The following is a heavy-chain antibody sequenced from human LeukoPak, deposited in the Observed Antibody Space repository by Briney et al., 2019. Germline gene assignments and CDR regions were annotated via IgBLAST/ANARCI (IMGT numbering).Heavy chain of an antibody. CDR2: IYYSGST. J-gene: IGHJ4*02. V-gene: IGHV4-31*03. CDR1: GGSISSGGYY. CDR3: ARVRAPRGYYDSSGRPYYFDY. D-gene: IGHD3-22*01. Sequence: SQTLSLTCTVSGGSISSGGYYWSWIRQHPGKGLEWIGYIYYSGSTYYNPSLKSRVTISVDTSKNQFSLKLSSVTAADTAVYYCARVRAPRGYYDSSGRPYYFDYWGQGTLVTVSS.